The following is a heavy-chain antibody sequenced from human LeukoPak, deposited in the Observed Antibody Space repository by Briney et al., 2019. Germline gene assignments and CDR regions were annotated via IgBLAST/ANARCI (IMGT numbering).Heavy chain of an antibody. J-gene: IGHJ4*02. CDR3: ARVTESYHDY. V-gene: IGHV3-48*03. CDR2: IGISDNTI. D-gene: IGHD1-26*01. Sequence: PGGSLRLSCAASGFTFSSCEMNWVGQAPGKGLEWVSYIGISDNTIYYADSVKGRFTSSRDIAKNSLYLQMNSLRADDTAVYYCARVTESYHDYWGQGTLVTVSS. CDR1: GFTFSSCE.